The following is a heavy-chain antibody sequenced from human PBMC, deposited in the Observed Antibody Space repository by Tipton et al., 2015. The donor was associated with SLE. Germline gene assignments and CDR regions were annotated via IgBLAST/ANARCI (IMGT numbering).Heavy chain of an antibody. CDR3: ARAPQGSGSYSFDS. CDR2: INAGNGNT. Sequence: QVQLVQSGPEVKKPGASVKVSCKASGYTFTGYAMHWVRQDPGQRLEWMGWINAGNGNTKYSQKFQGRVTITRDTSASTAYMELSTLRSEATAVYYCARAPQGSGSYSFDSWGQGTLVTVPS. D-gene: IGHD3-10*01. V-gene: IGHV1-3*01. CDR1: GYTFTGYA. J-gene: IGHJ4*02.